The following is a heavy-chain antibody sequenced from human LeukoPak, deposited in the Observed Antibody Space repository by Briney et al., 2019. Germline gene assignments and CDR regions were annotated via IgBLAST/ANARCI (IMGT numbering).Heavy chain of an antibody. D-gene: IGHD1-7*01. V-gene: IGHV1-2*02. J-gene: IGHJ4*02. CDR2: INPNSGGT. CDR3: AREFRKTGTTFDY. Sequence: ASVKVSCKASGYTFTGYYMHWVRQAPGQGLEWMGWINPNSGGTNYAQKFQGRVTMTRDTSTSTVYMELSSLRSEDTAVYYCAREFRKTGTTFDYWGQGTLVTVSS. CDR1: GYTFTGYY.